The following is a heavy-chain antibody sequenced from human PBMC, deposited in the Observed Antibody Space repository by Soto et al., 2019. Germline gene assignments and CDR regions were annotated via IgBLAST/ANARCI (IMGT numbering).Heavy chain of an antibody. CDR2: IYYSGST. Sequence: PSETLSLTCTVSGGSISSYYWSWIRQPPGKGLEWIGYIYYSGSTNYNPSLKSRVTISVDTSKNQFSLKLSSVTAADTAVYYCARDGPVKGAAAGTRWFDPRGQGTLVTVSS. CDR3: ARDGPVKGAAAGTRWFDP. CDR1: GGSISSYY. V-gene: IGHV4-59*01. J-gene: IGHJ5*02. D-gene: IGHD6-13*01.